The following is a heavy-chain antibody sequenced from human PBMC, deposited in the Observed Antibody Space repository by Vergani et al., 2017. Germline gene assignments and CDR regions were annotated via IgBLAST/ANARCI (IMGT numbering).Heavy chain of an antibody. CDR1: GGTFSSNT. J-gene: IGHJ4*02. D-gene: IGHD2-15*01. Sequence: QVQLVQSGAEVKKPGSSVKVSCKASGGTFSSNTISWVRQAPGQGLEWMGRIIPILGIANYAQKFQGRVTITADKSTSTAYMELSSLRSEDTAVYYCARDLGYCSGGSCSYWGQGTLVTVSS. CDR2: IIPILGIA. CDR3: ARDLGYCSGGSCSY. V-gene: IGHV1-69*08.